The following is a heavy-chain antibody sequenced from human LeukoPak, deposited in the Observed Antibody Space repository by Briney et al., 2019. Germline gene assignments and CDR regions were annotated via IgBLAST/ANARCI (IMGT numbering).Heavy chain of an antibody. V-gene: IGHV3-30*03. CDR2: ISYDGSNK. J-gene: IGHJ4*02. CDR1: GFTFSSYG. CDR3: ARAPAHYYDSSDHYYVGESYFDY. D-gene: IGHD3-22*01. Sequence: GGSLRLSCAASGFTFSSYGMHWVRQAPGKGLEWVAVISYDGSNKYYADSVKGRFTISRDNSKNTLYLHVNSLRPEDTAVYYCARAPAHYYDSSDHYYVGESYFDYWGQGTLVTVSS.